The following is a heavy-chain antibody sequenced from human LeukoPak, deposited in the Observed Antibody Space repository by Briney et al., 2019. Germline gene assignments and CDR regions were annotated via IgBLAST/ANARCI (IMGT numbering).Heavy chain of an antibody. D-gene: IGHD2-15*01. J-gene: IGHJ3*02. CDR3: ARDRYCSGGSCYDAFDI. CDR1: GGTFSSYA. V-gene: IGHV1-69*01. Sequence: VASVKVSCEASGGTFSSYAISWVRQAPGQGLERMGGIIPIFGTANYAQKFQGRVTITADESTSTAYMELSSMISEDTAVYYCARDRYCSGGSCYDAFDIWGQGTMVTVSS. CDR2: IIPIFGTA.